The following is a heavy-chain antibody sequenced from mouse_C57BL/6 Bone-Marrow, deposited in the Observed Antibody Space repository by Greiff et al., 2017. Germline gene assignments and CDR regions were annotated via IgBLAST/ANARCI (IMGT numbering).Heavy chain of an antibody. Sequence: VQLQQSGAELARPGASVKLSCKASGYTFTSYGISWVKQRTGQGLEWIGEIYPRSGNTYYNEKFKGKATLTADKSSSTAYMELRSLTSEDSAVYFWARERDYGNYGDYWGQGTTRTVSS. J-gene: IGHJ2*01. D-gene: IGHD2-1*01. V-gene: IGHV1-81*01. CDR3: ARERDYGNYGDY. CDR2: IYPRSGNT. CDR1: GYTFTSYG.